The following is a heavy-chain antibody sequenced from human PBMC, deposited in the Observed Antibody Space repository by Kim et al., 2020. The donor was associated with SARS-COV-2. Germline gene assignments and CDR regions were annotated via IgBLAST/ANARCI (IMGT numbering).Heavy chain of an antibody. V-gene: IGHV3-49*04. Sequence: GGSLRLSCTASGFTFGDYAMSWVRQAPGKGLEWVGFIRSKAYGGTTEYAASVKGRFTISRDDSKSIAYLQMNSLKTEDTAVYYCTREAQVRYDYYGMDVWGQGTTVTVSS. CDR3: TREAQVRYDYYGMDV. CDR1: GFTFGDYA. CDR2: IRSKAYGGTT. J-gene: IGHJ6*02.